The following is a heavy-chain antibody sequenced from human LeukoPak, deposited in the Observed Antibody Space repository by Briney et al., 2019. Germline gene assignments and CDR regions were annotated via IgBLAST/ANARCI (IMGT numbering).Heavy chain of an antibody. CDR2: IIPIFGTA. CDR3: ARERYSSGWYDYYYGMDV. Sequence: SVKVSCKASGGTFSSYAISWVRQAPGQGLEWMGGIIPIFGTANYAQKFQGRVTITADESTSAAYMELRSLRSDDTAVYYCARERYSSGWYDYYYGMDVWGQGTTVTVSS. J-gene: IGHJ6*02. V-gene: IGHV1-69*13. CDR1: GGTFSSYA. D-gene: IGHD6-19*01.